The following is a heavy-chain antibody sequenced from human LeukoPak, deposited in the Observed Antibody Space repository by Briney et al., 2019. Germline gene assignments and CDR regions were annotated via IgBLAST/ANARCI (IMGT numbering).Heavy chain of an antibody. V-gene: IGHV1-18*01. D-gene: IGHD3-16*01. J-gene: IGHJ3*02. Sequence: ASVKVSCKASGYTFTSYGISWVRQAPGQGLEWMGWISAYNGNTNYAQKLQGRVTMTTDTSTSTAYMELRSLRSDDTAVYYCARDAFGEAKGGGDAFDIWGQGTMVTVSS. CDR3: ARDAFGEAKGGGDAFDI. CDR2: ISAYNGNT. CDR1: GYTFTSYG.